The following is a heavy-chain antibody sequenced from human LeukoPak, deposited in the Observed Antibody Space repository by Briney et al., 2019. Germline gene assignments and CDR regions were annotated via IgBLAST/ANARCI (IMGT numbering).Heavy chain of an antibody. CDR2: INPIDSYT. Sequence: GESLKISCQGSGYSFTNYWISWVRQMPGKGLEWMGRINPIDSYTKSSPSFQGHVTILVDKSINTAYLQWSSLKASDTAIYYCARRGSGSYLDFDYWGQGTVVTVSS. CDR1: GYSFTNYW. J-gene: IGHJ4*02. CDR3: ARRGSGSYLDFDY. V-gene: IGHV5-10-1*01. D-gene: IGHD3-10*01.